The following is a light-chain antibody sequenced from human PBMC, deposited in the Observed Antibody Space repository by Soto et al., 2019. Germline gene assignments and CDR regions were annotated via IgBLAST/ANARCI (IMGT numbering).Light chain of an antibody. CDR2: GAS. CDR3: QQYNNWSPIT. V-gene: IGKV3-15*01. CDR1: QSVSRY. Sequence: EIVMAQSPATLSVSPGERATLSCRASQSVSRYLAWCQQKPGQAPRLLIYGASTRATGIPARFSGSGSGTEFTLTISSLQSEDFAVYYCQQYNNWSPITFGQGTRLEI. J-gene: IGKJ5*01.